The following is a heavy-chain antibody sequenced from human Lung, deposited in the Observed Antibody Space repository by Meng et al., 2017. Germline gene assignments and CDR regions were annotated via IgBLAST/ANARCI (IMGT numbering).Heavy chain of an antibody. CDR2: IYYSGAT. J-gene: IGHJ4*02. D-gene: IGHD3-16*01. CDR3: ARRVHDGRHYHYFDY. Sequence: QLQLQESGPGLVKPSDTLSLTCTVSGGSISSSSNYWDWIRQPPGKRLEWIGSIYYSGATYYNPSLKSRVTMSVDTSKNQFSLRLSSVTAADTAVFYCARRVHDGRHYHYFDYWGQGALVTVSS. CDR1: GGSISSSSNY. V-gene: IGHV4-39*01.